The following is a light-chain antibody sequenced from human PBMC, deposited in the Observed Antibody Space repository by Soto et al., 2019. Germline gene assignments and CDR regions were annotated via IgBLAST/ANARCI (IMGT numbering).Light chain of an antibody. J-gene: IGKJ1*01. CDR3: QQYHNYRT. Sequence: DIQMTQSPSTLSASIGDRVTISCRASQSIVRWLAWYQQKPGKAPNLLIYDASNLESGVPSRFSGSGSGTEFTLTSSSLQTDDFANYYCQQYHNYRTFGQGTKVEIK. CDR1: QSIVRW. CDR2: DAS. V-gene: IGKV1-5*01.